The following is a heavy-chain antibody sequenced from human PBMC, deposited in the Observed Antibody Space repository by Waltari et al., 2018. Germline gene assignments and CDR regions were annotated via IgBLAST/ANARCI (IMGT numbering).Heavy chain of an antibody. CDR1: GSPLSRGYS. J-gene: IGHJ5*02. D-gene: IGHD3-22*01. CDR3: ARGKGTGYYYDSSGLSWWFDP. Sequence: QVRLRESGPGRVKPPETLSPPCPVSGSPLSRGYSWAWFRQPPGRGRDWIGSIYPSGSTYYNPSLKSRVTISVDTSKNQFSLKLSSVTAADTAVYYCARGKGTGYYYDSSGLSWWFDPWGQGTLVTVSS. CDR2: IYPSGST. V-gene: IGHV4-38-2*02.